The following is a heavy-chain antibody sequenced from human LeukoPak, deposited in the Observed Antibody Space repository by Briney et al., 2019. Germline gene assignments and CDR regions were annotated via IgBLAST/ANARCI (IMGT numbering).Heavy chain of an antibody. D-gene: IGHD1-26*01. J-gene: IGHJ4*02. Sequence: SETLSLTCTVSGGSISSSSYYWGWIRQPPGKGLEWIGSIYYSGSTYYNPSLKSRVTISVDTSKNQFSLKLSSVTAADTAVYYCASGEWELPSYWGQGTLVTVSS. CDR1: GGSISSSSYY. CDR2: IYYSGST. CDR3: ASGEWELPSY. V-gene: IGHV4-39*01.